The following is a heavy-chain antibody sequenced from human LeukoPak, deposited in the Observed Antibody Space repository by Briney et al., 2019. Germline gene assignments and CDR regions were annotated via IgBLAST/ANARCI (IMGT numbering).Heavy chain of an antibody. V-gene: IGHV4-59*01. D-gene: IGHD2-2*01. CDR2: IYYSGST. CDR1: AGSISSYY. J-gene: IGHJ5*02. Sequence: PSETLSLTCTVSAGSISSYYWSWIRQPPGKGLEWIGYIYYSGSTNYNPSLKSRVTISVDTSKNQFSLKLSSVTAADTAVYYCARVPCITTSCSPINWFDPWGQGTLVTVSS. CDR3: ARVPCITTSCSPINWFDP.